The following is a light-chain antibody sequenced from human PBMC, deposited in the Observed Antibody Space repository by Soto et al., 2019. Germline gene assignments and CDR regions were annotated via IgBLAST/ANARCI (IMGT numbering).Light chain of an antibody. CDR3: QQYDNPNLTVT. Sequence: DIQMTQSPSSLSASVGDRVTITCQASQDISNYLNWYQQKPGKAPKLLIYDAYNLEKGVPSRFSGSGSETDFTFTISSLQPEEIATYYCQQYDNPNLTVTFGGGTKVDIK. CDR1: QDISNY. CDR2: DAY. J-gene: IGKJ4*01. V-gene: IGKV1-33*01.